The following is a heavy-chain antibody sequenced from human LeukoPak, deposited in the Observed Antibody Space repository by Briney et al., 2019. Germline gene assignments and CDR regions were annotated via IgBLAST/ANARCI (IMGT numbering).Heavy chain of an antibody. CDR1: GFTFSSYW. CDR3: ARKDDILTGYYFFDY. Sequence: GGSLRLSCAAPGFTFSSYWMSWVRQAPGKGLEWVANIKQDGSEKYYVDSVKGRFTISRDNAKNSLYLQMNSLRAEDTAVYYCARKDDILTGYYFFDYWGQGTLVTVSS. D-gene: IGHD3-9*01. J-gene: IGHJ4*02. V-gene: IGHV3-7*01. CDR2: IKQDGSEK.